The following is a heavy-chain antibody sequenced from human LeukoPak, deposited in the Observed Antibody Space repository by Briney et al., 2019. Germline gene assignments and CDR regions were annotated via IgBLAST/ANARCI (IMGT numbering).Heavy chain of an antibody. CDR3: ARDALYYGSGSYGDY. D-gene: IGHD3-10*01. Sequence: PGGSLRLSCAASGFTFSRYLMTWVRQAPGKGLEWVANIKQDGSAEYYVDSVKGRFTISRDNAKNSLFLQMNSLRAEDTAVYYCARDALYYGSGSYGDYWGQGTLVTVSS. V-gene: IGHV3-7*01. CDR1: GFTFSRYL. CDR2: IKQDGSAE. J-gene: IGHJ4*02.